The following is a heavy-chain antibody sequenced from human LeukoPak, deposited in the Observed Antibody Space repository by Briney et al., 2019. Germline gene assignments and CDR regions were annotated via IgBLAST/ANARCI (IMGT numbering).Heavy chain of an antibody. CDR2: IRYDGSNK. CDR3: AKVGGGSTAFYFDY. CDR1: GFTFSSYG. V-gene: IGHV3-30*02. J-gene: IGHJ4*02. Sequence: GGSLRLSCAASGFTFSSYGMHWVRQAPGKGLEWVAFIRYDGSNKYYADSVKGRFTISRDNSKNTLYLQMNTLRAEDTAVYYCAKVGGGSTAFYFDYWGQGTLVTVSS. D-gene: IGHD3-16*01.